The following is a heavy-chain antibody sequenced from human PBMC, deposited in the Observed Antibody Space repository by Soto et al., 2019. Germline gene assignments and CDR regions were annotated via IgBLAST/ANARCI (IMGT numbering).Heavy chain of an antibody. CDR3: AKSYGSGSYSTGFDY. J-gene: IGHJ4*02. CDR1: GFTFDDYA. Sequence: EVQLVESGGGLVQPGRSLRLSCAASGFTFDDYAMHWVRQAPGKGLEWVAGISWNSGSIGYADSVKGRFTISRDNAKNSMYLQMNSLRAEDTALYSCAKSYGSGSYSTGFDYWGQGTLVTVSS. CDR2: ISWNSGSI. V-gene: IGHV3-9*01. D-gene: IGHD3-10*01.